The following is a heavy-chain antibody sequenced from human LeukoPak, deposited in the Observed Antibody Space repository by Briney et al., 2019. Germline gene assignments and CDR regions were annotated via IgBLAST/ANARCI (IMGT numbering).Heavy chain of an antibody. Sequence: GGSLRLSCTASGFTFGDYGMSWFRQAPGKGPEWVSFIRSKAHGGTIEYAASVKGRFTISRDDSKSIAYLQMNSLKTEDTAVYYCTRNPYYGFCCFDYWGQGTLVTVSS. V-gene: IGHV3-49*03. CDR1: GFTFGDYG. CDR2: IRSKAHGGTI. J-gene: IGHJ4*02. D-gene: IGHD3-3*01. CDR3: TRNPYYGFCCFDY.